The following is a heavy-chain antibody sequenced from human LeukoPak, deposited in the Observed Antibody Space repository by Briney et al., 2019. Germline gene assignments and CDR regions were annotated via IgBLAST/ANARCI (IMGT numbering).Heavy chain of an antibody. CDR2: ISAYNGNT. D-gene: IGHD6-19*01. Sequence: ASVKVSCKASGYTFTCYGISWVRQAPGQGLEWMGWISAYNGNTNYAQKLQGRVTMTTDTSTSTAYMELSRLRSDDTAVCYCARVPRYSSGWYWDYWGQGTLVTVSS. CDR3: ARVPRYSSGWYWDY. J-gene: IGHJ4*02. CDR1: GYTFTCYG. V-gene: IGHV1-18*01.